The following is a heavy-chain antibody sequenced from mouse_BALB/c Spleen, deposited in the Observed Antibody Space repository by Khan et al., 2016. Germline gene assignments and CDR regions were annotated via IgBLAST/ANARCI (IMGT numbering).Heavy chain of an antibody. CDR3: AKGRRKAWFAY. CDR1: GYSITSDYV. V-gene: IGHV3-2*02. J-gene: IGHJ3*01. CDR2: ISYSGYT. Sequence: EVQLQESGLDLVKPSQSLSLTCTVTGYSITSDYVWNWIRQFPGNKLEWMGYISYSGYTSYNPSLKSRISITRDTSKNQFFLQLNSVTTEDSATYYCAKGRRKAWFAYWGQGTLVTVSA.